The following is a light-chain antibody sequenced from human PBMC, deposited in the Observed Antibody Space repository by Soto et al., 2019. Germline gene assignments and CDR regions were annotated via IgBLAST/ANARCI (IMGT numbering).Light chain of an antibody. CDR2: GTS. CDR1: QSLSSS. CDR3: QQYDNWPWT. J-gene: IGKJ1*01. Sequence: KLLTQSPGTLSLSPGERATLFCRARQSLSSSLAWYQQKSGQAPRLIIYGTSRRATGVPVRFSGSGSGTDFTLTISSLQSEDFGVYFCQQYDNWPWTFGQGTKVEMK. V-gene: IGKV3-15*01.